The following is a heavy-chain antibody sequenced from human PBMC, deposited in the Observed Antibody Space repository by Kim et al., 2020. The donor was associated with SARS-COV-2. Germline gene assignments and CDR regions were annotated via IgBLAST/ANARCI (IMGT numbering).Heavy chain of an antibody. D-gene: IGHD5-12*01. V-gene: IGHV4-34*01. CDR3: ARGGRARSEWLRWYPYYFDY. J-gene: IGHJ4*02. Sequence: RVTISVDTSKNQFSLKLSSVTAADTAVYYCARGGRARSEWLRWYPYYFDYWGQGTLVTVSS.